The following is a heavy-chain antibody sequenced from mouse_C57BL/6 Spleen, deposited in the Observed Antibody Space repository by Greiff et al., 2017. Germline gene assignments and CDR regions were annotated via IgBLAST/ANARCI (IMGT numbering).Heavy chain of an antibody. D-gene: IGHD3-2*02. Sequence: QVQLQQPGAELVKPGASVKMSCKASGYTFTSYWITWVKQRPGQGLEWIGDIYPGSGSTNYNEKFKSKATLTVDTSSSTAYMQLSSLTSEDSAVYYCAREKLRLRAMDYWGQGTSVTVSS. J-gene: IGHJ4*01. CDR3: AREKLRLRAMDY. CDR2: IYPGSGST. V-gene: IGHV1-55*01. CDR1: GYTFTSYW.